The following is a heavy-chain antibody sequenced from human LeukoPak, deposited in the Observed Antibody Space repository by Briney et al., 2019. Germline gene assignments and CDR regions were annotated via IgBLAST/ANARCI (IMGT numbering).Heavy chain of an antibody. V-gene: IGHV3-7*01. Sequence: GGSLRLSWAASGFTFRTYWMSWGRQAPGKGLEWVASVNQGGSETYYVESVKGRFTISRDNAMNSFFLQMNSLRAEDTAVYYCARLIGDRTIYDYWGQGTLVTVSS. CDR2: VNQGGSET. CDR1: GFTFRTYW. D-gene: IGHD6-6*01. J-gene: IGHJ4*02. CDR3: ARLIGDRTIYDY.